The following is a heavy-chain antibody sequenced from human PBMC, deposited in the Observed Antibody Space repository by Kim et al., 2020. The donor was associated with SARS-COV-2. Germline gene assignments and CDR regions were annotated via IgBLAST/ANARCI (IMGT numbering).Heavy chain of an antibody. CDR1: GFTFSTYG. D-gene: IGHD3-22*01. CDR2: IWYDGRYK. Sequence: GGSLRLSCIASGFTFSTYGMHWVRQAPGKGLEWVAVIWYDGRYKYYGDSVKGRFTISRDNSKNTVYLQMNSLRAEDTALYYCARASVIVGEYYYYGMDVWGQGTTVTVSS. CDR3: ARASVIVGEYYYYGMDV. V-gene: IGHV3-33*01. J-gene: IGHJ6*02.